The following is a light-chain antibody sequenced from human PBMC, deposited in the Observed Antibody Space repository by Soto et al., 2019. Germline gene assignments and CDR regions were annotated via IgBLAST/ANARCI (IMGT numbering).Light chain of an antibody. CDR2: AAS. J-gene: IGKJ4*01. Sequence: DIQLIQSPATLSASVGDRITITCRASENIFKFLAWYQQRSGSAPNLLIYAASDLESGVPSRFSGSGSGTEFNLTIDNLQPEDFSTYNCHHYNTQSITFGGGTKVDVK. V-gene: IGKV1-5*01. CDR1: ENIFKF. CDR3: HHYNTQSIT.